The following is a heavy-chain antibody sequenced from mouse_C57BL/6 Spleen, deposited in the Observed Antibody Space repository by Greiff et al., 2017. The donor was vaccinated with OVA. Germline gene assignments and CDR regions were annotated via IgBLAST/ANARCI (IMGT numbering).Heavy chain of an antibody. CDR3: TTRDYYGY. Sequence: VQLKQSGAELVRPGASVKLSCTASGFNIKDDYMHWVKQRPEQGLEWIGWIDPENGDTEYASKFQGKATITADTSSNTAYLQLSSLTSEDTAVYYCTTRDYYGYWGQGTTLTVSS. CDR2: IDPENGDT. CDR1: GFNIKDDY. D-gene: IGHD1-1*01. J-gene: IGHJ2*01. V-gene: IGHV14-4*01.